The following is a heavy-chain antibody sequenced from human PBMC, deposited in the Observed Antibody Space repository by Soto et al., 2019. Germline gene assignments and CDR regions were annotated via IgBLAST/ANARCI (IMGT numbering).Heavy chain of an antibody. Sequence: EVQLVQPGGGLVQPGGSLRLSCVASGFTFSSYWMAWVRQAPGKGLEWVANIKKDGSEKYYVDFVEGRFTISRDNAKNSLYLQMNSLRVEDTAVYYCARLPYSGRYSDWYFDLWGRGTLVSVSS. CDR1: GFTFSSYW. V-gene: IGHV3-7*03. D-gene: IGHD1-26*01. CDR3: ARLPYSGRYSDWYFDL. J-gene: IGHJ2*01. CDR2: IKKDGSEK.